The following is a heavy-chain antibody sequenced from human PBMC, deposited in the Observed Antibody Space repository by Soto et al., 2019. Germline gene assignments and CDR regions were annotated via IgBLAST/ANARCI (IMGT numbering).Heavy chain of an antibody. V-gene: IGHV1-46*01. CDR2: INPSGGST. J-gene: IGHJ4*02. D-gene: IGHD6-19*01. Sequence: GASGEGLCKASGYTFTSYYIHWVRQAPGQGLEWMGIINPSGGSTSYAQKFQGRVTMTRDTSTSTVYMKLSSLRSEDTAVYYCARGVEMAAHFDYWGQGTLVTVSS. CDR3: ARGVEMAAHFDY. CDR1: GYTFTSYY.